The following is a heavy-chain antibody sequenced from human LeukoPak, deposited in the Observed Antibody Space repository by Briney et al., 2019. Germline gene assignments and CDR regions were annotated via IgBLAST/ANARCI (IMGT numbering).Heavy chain of an antibody. CDR2: IRYDGSNK. J-gene: IGHJ4*02. CDR1: GFTFSSYG. V-gene: IGHV3-30*02. CDR3: ARGTTLKQLLVFDY. D-gene: IGHD2-2*01. Sequence: GGSLRLSCAASGFTFSSYGMHWVRQAPGEGLEWVAFIRYDGSNKYYADSVKGRFTISTNNSKNTLYLQMNSLRAEDTAVYYCARGTTLKQLLVFDYWGQGTLVTVSS.